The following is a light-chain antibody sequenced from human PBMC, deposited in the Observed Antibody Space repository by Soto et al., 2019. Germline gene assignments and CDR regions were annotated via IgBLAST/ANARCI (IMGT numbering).Light chain of an antibody. V-gene: IGLV1-44*01. CDR2: SDN. CDR3: STWDDSLNGVV. Sequence: QSVLTQSPSASGTPGQRVTISCSGSSSNIGGNSVIWYQQLPGTAPQLLIYSDNQRPSGVPDRFSGSKSGTSASLAISGLQSEDEADYYCSTWDDSLNGVVFGGGTKLTVL. CDR1: SSNIGGNS. J-gene: IGLJ3*02.